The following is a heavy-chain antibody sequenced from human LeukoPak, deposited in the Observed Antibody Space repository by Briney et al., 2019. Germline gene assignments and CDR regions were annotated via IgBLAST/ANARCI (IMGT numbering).Heavy chain of an antibody. V-gene: IGHV1-69*04. J-gene: IGHJ3*02. CDR2: IIPILGIA. CDR3: ARDQDTAHAFDI. D-gene: IGHD5-18*01. CDR1: GGTFSSYA. Sequence: SVKVSCKASGGTFSSYAISWVRQAPGQGLEWMGRIIPILGIANYAQKFQGRVTITADKSTSTAYMELSSLRSEDTAVYYCARDQDTAHAFDIWGQGTMVTVSS.